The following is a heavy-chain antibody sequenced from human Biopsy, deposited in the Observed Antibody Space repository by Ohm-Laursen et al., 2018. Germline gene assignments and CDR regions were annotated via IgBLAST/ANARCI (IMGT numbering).Heavy chain of an antibody. CDR2: ISHTGYT. CDR3: ARGSNEYGGLYFPH. CDR1: GGSISNNNYY. D-gene: IGHD4-23*01. V-gene: IGHV4-61*05. J-gene: IGHJ1*01. Sequence: SETLSLTCPVSGGSISNNNYYWGWIRQPPEKGLEWIGHISHTGYTSYKSSLKSRVTISLDTSRKHFSLRLTSLAAADTAVYYCARGSNEYGGLYFPHWGQGTLVTVSS.